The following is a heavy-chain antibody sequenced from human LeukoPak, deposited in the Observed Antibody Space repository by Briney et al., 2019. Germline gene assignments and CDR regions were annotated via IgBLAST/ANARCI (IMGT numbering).Heavy chain of an antibody. J-gene: IGHJ4*02. D-gene: IGHD3-22*01. CDR1: GYTFSSYY. Sequence: ASVKVSCKASGYTFSSYYMQWVRQAPGQGLEWMGIINPSGGSTEYAQKLQGRVTMTRDTSTSTVYMELSSLRSEDTAVYYCARDDSSGPQVYWGQGTLVTVSS. CDR3: ARDDSSGPQVY. V-gene: IGHV1-46*01. CDR2: INPSGGST.